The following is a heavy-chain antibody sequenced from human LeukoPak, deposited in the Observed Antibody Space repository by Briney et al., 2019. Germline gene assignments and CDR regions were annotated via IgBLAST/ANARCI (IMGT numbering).Heavy chain of an antibody. Sequence: GGSLRLSCVASGFIFSSYGIHWLRQAPGKGLEWVSGISWNSGSIGYADSVKGRFTISRDNAKNSLYLQMNSLRAEDTAVYYCARELGYCSSTSCYGHAFDIWGQGTMVTVSS. CDR2: ISWNSGSI. J-gene: IGHJ3*02. CDR1: GFIFSSYG. CDR3: ARELGYCSSTSCYGHAFDI. V-gene: IGHV3-48*04. D-gene: IGHD2-2*01.